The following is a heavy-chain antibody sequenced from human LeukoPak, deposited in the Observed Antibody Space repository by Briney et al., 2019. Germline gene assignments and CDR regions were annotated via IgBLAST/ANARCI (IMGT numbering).Heavy chain of an antibody. Sequence: SETLSLTCTVSGRSVRNSYLSWIRQPPGKGLEWLGYIDYSGNTNYSPSLKSRVTISVDTSKNQFSLKLSSVTAADTAVYYCARVHDGYRYGADYWGQGTLVTVSS. CDR2: IDYSGNT. CDR1: GRSVRNSY. D-gene: IGHD5-18*01. V-gene: IGHV4-59*02. CDR3: ARVHDGYRYGADY. J-gene: IGHJ4*02.